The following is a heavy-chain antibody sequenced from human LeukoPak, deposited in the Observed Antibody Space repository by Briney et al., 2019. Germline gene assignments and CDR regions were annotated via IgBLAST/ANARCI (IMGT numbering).Heavy chain of an antibody. V-gene: IGHV1-2*02. D-gene: IGHD3-3*01. CDR2: VNPNSGGT. CDR1: GYTLTGYY. J-gene: IGHJ4*02. Sequence: ASVKVSRKASGYTLTGYYIHWVRQAPGQGLEWMGWVNPNSGGTKFAQKFQGRVTMTTESSIRTAYMDLSRLRSDDTAVYYCARANNDFWSGYWLDYWGQGTLVTVSS. CDR3: ARANNDFWSGYWLDY.